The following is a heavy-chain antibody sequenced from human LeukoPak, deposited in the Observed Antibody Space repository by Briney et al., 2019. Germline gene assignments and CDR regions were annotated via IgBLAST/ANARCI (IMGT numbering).Heavy chain of an antibody. Sequence: QTGGSLRLSCAASGFTFSSYGMHWVRQAPGKGLEWVAVISYDGSNKYYADSVKGRFTTSRDNSKNTLYLQMSSLRAEDTAVYYCASQYCSSTSCASFDYWGQGTLVTVSS. CDR1: GFTFSSYG. CDR3: ASQYCSSTSCASFDY. J-gene: IGHJ4*02. CDR2: ISYDGSNK. D-gene: IGHD2-2*01. V-gene: IGHV3-30*03.